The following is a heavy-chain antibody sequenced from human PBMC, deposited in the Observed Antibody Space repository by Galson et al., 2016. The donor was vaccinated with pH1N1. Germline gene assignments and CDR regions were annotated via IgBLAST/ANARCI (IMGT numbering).Heavy chain of an antibody. CDR3: AKLDYDFWSGYYRRFDY. D-gene: IGHD3-3*01. Sequence: SLRLSCAASGFTSSRYAMSWVRQAPGKGLEWVSAIRGSGDDTYYATSVKGWFTISRDNSKNTLYLQMNSLRGDDTAVYYCAKLDYDFWSGYYRRFDYWGQGTLVTVSS. J-gene: IGHJ4*02. CDR1: GFTSSRYA. V-gene: IGHV3-23*01. CDR2: IRGSGDDT.